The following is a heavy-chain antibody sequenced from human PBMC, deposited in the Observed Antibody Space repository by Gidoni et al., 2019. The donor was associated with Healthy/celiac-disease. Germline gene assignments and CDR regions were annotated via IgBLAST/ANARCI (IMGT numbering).Heavy chain of an antibody. J-gene: IGHJ4*02. V-gene: IGHV4-34*01. CDR1: GGAFSGDY. CDR2: INHSGST. Sequence: QVQLQQWGAGLLKPSETLSLTCAVDGGAFSGDYWSWIRQPPGKGLEWIGEINHSGSTNYNPSLKSRVPISVDTSKNQFSLKLSSVTAADTAVYYCARFARPQRNCSSTSCYETPSSANDYWGQGTLVTVSS. D-gene: IGHD2-2*01. CDR3: ARFARPQRNCSSTSCYETPSSANDY.